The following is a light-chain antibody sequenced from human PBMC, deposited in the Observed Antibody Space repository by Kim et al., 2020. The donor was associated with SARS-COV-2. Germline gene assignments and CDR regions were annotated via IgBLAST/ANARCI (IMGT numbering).Light chain of an antibody. J-gene: IGKJ4*01. Sequence: DIQLTQSPSFLSASVGDRVTITCRASQGINSYLAWYQQKPGKAPKLLIYAAFTSQSGVPSRFSGSGSGADFTLTIDSLQPDDFATYYCQQFKSYPLTFGGGTKVEIK. CDR3: QQFKSYPLT. CDR1: QGINSY. V-gene: IGKV1-9*01. CDR2: AAF.